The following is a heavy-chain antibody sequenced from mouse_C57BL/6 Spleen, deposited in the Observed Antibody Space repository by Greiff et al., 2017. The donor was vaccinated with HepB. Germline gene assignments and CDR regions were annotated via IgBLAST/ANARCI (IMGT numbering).Heavy chain of an antibody. D-gene: IGHD1-1*01. CDR3: ARSKNIVATYFYY. Sequence: QVQLQQSGAELVKAGASVKMSCKASGYTFTSYWMHWVKQRLGQGLEWFAETNPTNGRTYYNEKFKSKATLTVDKSSSTAYMLLSGPTFEDSAVYYCARSKNIVATYFYYWGQGTTLTVSS. V-gene: IGHV1S81*02. CDR2: TNPTNGRT. J-gene: IGHJ2*01. CDR1: GYTFTSYW.